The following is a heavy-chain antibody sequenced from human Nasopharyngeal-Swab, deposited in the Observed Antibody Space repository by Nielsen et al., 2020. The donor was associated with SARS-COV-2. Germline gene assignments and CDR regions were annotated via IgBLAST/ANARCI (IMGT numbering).Heavy chain of an antibody. V-gene: IGHV3-33*01. CDR1: GFTFSRHG. CDR3: AGSGGSELDY. J-gene: IGHJ4*02. Sequence: GESLKISCAASGFTFSRHGMHWVRQAPGKGLEWVSVIWYDGSNQLYADSVKGRFTTSRDNSANTLSLQMNSLRAEDTAVYYCAGSGGSELDYWGQGTLVTVSS. D-gene: IGHD3-10*01. CDR2: IWYDGSNQ.